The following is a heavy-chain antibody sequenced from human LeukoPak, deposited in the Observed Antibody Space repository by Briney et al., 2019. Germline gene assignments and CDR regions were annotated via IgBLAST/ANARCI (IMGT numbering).Heavy chain of an antibody. Sequence: PSETLSLTCTVSGGSISSYYWSWIRQPPGKGLEWIGYIYYSGGTSYTPSLKSRVTISVDTSKNHFSLRLSSVTAADTAVYYCARGDDYNVGYFDYWGQGTLVTVSS. CDR2: IYYSGGT. J-gene: IGHJ4*02. CDR3: ARGDDYNVGYFDY. CDR1: GGSISSYY. V-gene: IGHV4-59*01. D-gene: IGHD5-24*01.